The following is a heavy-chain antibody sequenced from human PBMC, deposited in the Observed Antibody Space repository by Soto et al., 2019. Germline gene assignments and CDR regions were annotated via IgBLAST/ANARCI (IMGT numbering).Heavy chain of an antibody. CDR2: ISGSGGST. D-gene: IGHD6-13*01. J-gene: IGHJ4*02. CDR1: GLIFSNYA. V-gene: IGHV3-23*01. CDR3: AREGDITAALDY. Sequence: EVQVLESGGVLVQPGGSLRLSCVATGLIFSNYAMSWVRQAPEKGLEWVSWISGSGGSTHYADSAKGRFTISRDNSKNTLFLQMNTLRAEDTAVYYCAREGDITAALDYWGQGTLVTVSS.